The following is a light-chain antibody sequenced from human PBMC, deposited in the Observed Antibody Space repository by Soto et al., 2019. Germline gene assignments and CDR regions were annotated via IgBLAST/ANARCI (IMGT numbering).Light chain of an antibody. CDR3: QHYDNSST. J-gene: IGKJ5*01. CDR2: GAS. CDR1: QSVNSNY. Sequence: EIVLTQSPDTVSLSPGETATLSCRASQSVNSNYLAWYQHKPGQAPRLLIYGASNRATGIPDRFSGSGSGTDFSLTISRLEPEDVEVFYCQHYDNSSTFGQGTRLEIE. V-gene: IGKV3-20*01.